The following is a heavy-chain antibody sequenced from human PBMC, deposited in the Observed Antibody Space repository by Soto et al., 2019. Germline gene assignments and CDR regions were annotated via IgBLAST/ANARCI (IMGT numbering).Heavy chain of an antibody. J-gene: IGHJ6*02. V-gene: IGHV1-46*01. CDR1: GYTFTSYY. Sequence: GASVKVSCTASGYTFTSYYMHWVRQAPGQGLEWMGIINPSGGSTKYAQRLQGRVTMTTDTSTRTAYMDIRGLGSDDTAIYYCARGGYYDSSGARNYHYYGMDVWGQGTTVTVSS. CDR2: INPSGGST. D-gene: IGHD3-22*01. CDR3: ARGGYYDSSGARNYHYYGMDV.